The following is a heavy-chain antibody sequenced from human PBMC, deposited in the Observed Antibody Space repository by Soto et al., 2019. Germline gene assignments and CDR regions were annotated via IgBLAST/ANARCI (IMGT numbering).Heavy chain of an antibody. J-gene: IGHJ4*02. V-gene: IGHV3-23*01. D-gene: IGHD3-16*01. CDR3: VKGLRF. Sequence: EVQLMESGGGLVQPGGSLRLTCASTGFTFSSYAMTWGRQAPGKGLEWVSSISGNGDTTNYADSVKGRFTISRDSSKNTVFLQMTTLTAEDTAIYYCVKGLRFWGQGTLVTVSS. CDR2: ISGNGDTT. CDR1: GFTFSSYA.